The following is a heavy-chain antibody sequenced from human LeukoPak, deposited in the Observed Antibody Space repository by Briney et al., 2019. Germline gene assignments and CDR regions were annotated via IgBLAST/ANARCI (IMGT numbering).Heavy chain of an antibody. CDR2: IYYSGST. J-gene: IGHJ5*02. Sequence: SETLSLTCTVSGGSISSSSYYWGWIRQPPGKGLEWIGSIYYSGSTYYNPSLKSRVTISVDTSKNQFSLKLSSVTAADTAVYYCARDPGIAPGAWFDPWGQGTLVTVSS. CDR3: ARDPGIAPGAWFDP. V-gene: IGHV4-39*07. CDR1: GGSISSSSYY. D-gene: IGHD6-13*01.